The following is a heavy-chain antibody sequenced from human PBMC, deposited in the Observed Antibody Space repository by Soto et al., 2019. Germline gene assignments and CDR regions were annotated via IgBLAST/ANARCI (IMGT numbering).Heavy chain of an antibody. V-gene: IGHV3-23*01. D-gene: IGHD3-10*01. J-gene: IGHJ4*02. CDR2: IDGGGGGT. Sequence: VQLLESGGGLVLPGGSLRVSCEASGFTFNRYAMSWVRQAPGKGLQWVSGIDGGGGGTYYADSVQGRFTISRDNSKNTLYLQMNSLRVEDTAIYYCALSSGTSLPHCEYWGRGTVVTVSS. CDR1: GFTFNRYA. CDR3: ALSSGTSLPHCEY.